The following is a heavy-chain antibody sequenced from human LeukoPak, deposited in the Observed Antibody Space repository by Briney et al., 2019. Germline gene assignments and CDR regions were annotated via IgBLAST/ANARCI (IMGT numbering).Heavy chain of an antibody. Sequence: ASVKVSCKASAYTFTSYDMHWVRQAPGQGLDWMGMINPTGGSTTYAQKFQGRVTMTRDTSTSTVYMELSSLSSEDTAVYYCTRANYGVSFGWFGPWGQGTQVTVSS. CDR3: TRANYGVSFGWFGP. CDR1: AYTFTSYD. V-gene: IGHV1-46*01. D-gene: IGHD4-17*01. CDR2: INPTGGST. J-gene: IGHJ5*02.